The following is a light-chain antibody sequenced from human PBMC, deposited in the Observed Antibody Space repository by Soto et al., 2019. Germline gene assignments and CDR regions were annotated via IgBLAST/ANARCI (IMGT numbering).Light chain of an antibody. CDR3: QQYHHWPST. CDR2: GAS. CDR1: ESVSSN. Sequence: IVMTQSPATLSESPGERATLSCRASESVSSNLAWYQQRPGQAPRLLIYGASTRATGFPARFSGSRSGTEFTLTISSLQSEDFAVYYCQQYHHWPSTFGQGTRLEI. J-gene: IGKJ5*01. V-gene: IGKV3-15*01.